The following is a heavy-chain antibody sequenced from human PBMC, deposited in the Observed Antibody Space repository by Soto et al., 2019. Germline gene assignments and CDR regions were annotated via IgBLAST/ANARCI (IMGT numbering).Heavy chain of an antibody. V-gene: IGHV3-21*01. Sequence: EVQLVESGGGLVKPGGSLRLSCVASGFTFSGYSINWVRQAPGKGLEWVSYISGPSIYIYYADSVKGRFTISRDNAKSAVYLQMNSLRAEDTAVYYCARGFRKGFNVWGQGTTVSVSS. J-gene: IGHJ6*02. D-gene: IGHD3-10*01. CDR1: GFTFSGYS. CDR2: ISGPSIYI. CDR3: ARGFRKGFNV.